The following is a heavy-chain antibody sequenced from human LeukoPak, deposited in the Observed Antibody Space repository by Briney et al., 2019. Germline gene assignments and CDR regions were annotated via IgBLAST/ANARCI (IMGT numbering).Heavy chain of an antibody. CDR1: GFTFSSYG. V-gene: IGHV3-30*18. Sequence: GGSLRLSCAASGFTFSSYGMHWVRQAPGKGLEWVAVISYDGSNKYYADSVKGRFTISRDNSKNTLYLQMNSLRAEDTAVYYCAKGLYDILTGHYYYYYGMDVWGQGTTVTVSS. CDR2: ISYDGSNK. CDR3: AKGLYDILTGHYYYYYGMDV. D-gene: IGHD3-9*01. J-gene: IGHJ6*02.